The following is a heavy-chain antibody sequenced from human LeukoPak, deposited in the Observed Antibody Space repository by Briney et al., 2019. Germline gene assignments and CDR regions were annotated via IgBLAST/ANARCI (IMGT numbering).Heavy chain of an antibody. V-gene: IGHV3-21*01. CDR3: AREGAGREGHNFDY. J-gene: IGHJ4*02. CDR1: GFIFSHYG. Sequence: SGGSLRLSCAAPGFIFSHYGMNWVRQAPGKGLGWVSYISRSGRYLYYADSMKGRLTISRDNAKNSLYLQMDSLRAEDTALYYCAREGAGREGHNFDYWGQGTLVSV. CDR2: ISRSGRYL. D-gene: IGHD5-24*01.